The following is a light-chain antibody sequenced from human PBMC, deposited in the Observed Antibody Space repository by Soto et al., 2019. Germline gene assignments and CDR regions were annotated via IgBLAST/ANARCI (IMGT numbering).Light chain of an antibody. CDR3: QQYGSSGT. J-gene: IGKJ1*01. Sequence: EIVLKQSPATLSLSPRERATLSCRASQSVSSYLAWYQQKPGQAPRLLIYDASNRATGIPDRFSGSGSGTDFTLTISRLEPEDFAVYYCQQYGSSGTFGQGTKVDIK. CDR2: DAS. V-gene: IGKV3-20*01. CDR1: QSVSSY.